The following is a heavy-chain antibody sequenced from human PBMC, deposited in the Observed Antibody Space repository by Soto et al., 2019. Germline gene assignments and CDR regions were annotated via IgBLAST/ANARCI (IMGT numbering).Heavy chain of an antibody. CDR2: IFYSGGT. V-gene: IGHV4-39*01. D-gene: IGHD1-26*01. Sequence: QLQLQESGPGLVKPSETLSLTCTVSGGSISSSSYYWGWIRQPPGKGLEWIGNIFYSGGTYYNPSLKSRFTISVDTSKNQFSLKLSSVTAADTAVYYCARLSAGTIFDYWGQGTLVTVSS. J-gene: IGHJ4*02. CDR3: ARLSAGTIFDY. CDR1: GGSISSSSYY.